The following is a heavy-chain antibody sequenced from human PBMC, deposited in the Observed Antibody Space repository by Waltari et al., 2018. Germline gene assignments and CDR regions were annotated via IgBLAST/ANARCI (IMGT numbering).Heavy chain of an antibody. CDR2: MKRTTDGWTI. D-gene: IGHD6-19*01. Sequence: EVHLVESGGGLVKPGGSLRLSCAGSGFTVTNAWMNWVRQGPGKVLVLFGLMKRTTDGWTIDYAAPVKGRFTISRDDSKNTLYLQMNSLKTEDTALYYCTTERDGSHEHWGQGTLVTVSS. J-gene: IGHJ4*02. CDR3: TTERDGSHEH. CDR1: GFTVTNAW. V-gene: IGHV3-15*01.